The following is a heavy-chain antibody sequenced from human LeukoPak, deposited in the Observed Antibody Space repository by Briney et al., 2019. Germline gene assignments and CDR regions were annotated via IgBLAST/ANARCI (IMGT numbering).Heavy chain of an antibody. D-gene: IGHD6-6*01. J-gene: IGHJ4*02. Sequence: GGSLRLSCAASGFTFSSYEMNWVRQAPGKGLEWVSYISSSSSTIYYADSVKGRLTISRDNAKNSLYLQMNSLRAEDTAVYYCARIDFEYSSSPDYWGQGTLVTVSS. V-gene: IGHV3-48*01. CDR3: ARIDFEYSSSPDY. CDR1: GFTFSSYE. CDR2: ISSSSSTI.